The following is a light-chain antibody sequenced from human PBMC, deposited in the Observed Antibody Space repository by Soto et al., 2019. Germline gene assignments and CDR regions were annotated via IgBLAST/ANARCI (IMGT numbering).Light chain of an antibody. CDR1: QSVSNY. V-gene: IGKV3-11*01. CDR3: QQRYSGWT. J-gene: IGKJ1*01. Sequence: EVVLTQSPAPLSLSPGERATLSCRTSQSVSNYLAWYQQKPGQAPRMLIYDASNRATGIPARFSGSGSGTDFTLTISSLEPEDFAVYYCQQRYSGWTFGQGTKVDIK. CDR2: DAS.